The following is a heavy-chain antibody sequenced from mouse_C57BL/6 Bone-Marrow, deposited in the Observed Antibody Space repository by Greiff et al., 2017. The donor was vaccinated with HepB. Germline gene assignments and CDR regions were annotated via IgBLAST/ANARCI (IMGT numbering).Heavy chain of an antibody. CDR1: GYTFTDYY. Sequence: QVQLQQSGPELVKPGASVKISCKASGYTFTDYYINWVKQRPGQGLEWIGWIYPGSGNTKYNEKFKGKATLTVDTSSSTAYMQLSSLTSEDSAVYFCARSHYYGSSYDYAMDYWGQGTSVTVSS. V-gene: IGHV1-84*01. J-gene: IGHJ4*01. CDR2: IYPGSGNT. CDR3: ARSHYYGSSYDYAMDY. D-gene: IGHD1-1*01.